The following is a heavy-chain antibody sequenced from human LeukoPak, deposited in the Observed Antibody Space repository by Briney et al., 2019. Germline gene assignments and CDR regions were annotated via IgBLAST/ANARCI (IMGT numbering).Heavy chain of an antibody. J-gene: IGHJ4*02. CDR1: GYTFTGYY. D-gene: IGHD6-19*01. V-gene: IGHV1-2*02. CDR3: ARVLYSSGWYDGDY. CDR2: INPHSGDT. Sequence: ASVKVFCKASGYTFTGYYIHWVRQAPGQGLEWVGWINPHSGDTNYAQNFQGRVTMTRDTSISTAYLELSRLRSDDTAVYYCARVLYSSGWYDGDYWGQGTLVTVSS.